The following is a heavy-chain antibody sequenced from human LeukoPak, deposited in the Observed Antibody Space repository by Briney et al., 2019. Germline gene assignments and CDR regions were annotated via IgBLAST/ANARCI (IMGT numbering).Heavy chain of an antibody. Sequence: SQTLSLTCTVSGGSISSGSYYWSWIRQPAGKALEWIGRIYTSGSTNYNPSLKSRVTISVDTSKNQFSLKLSSVTAADTAVYYCARVGSDYCGSGSYYTHYYMDVWGKGTTVTVSS. J-gene: IGHJ6*03. CDR1: GGSISSGSYY. CDR3: ARVGSDYCGSGSYYTHYYMDV. D-gene: IGHD3-10*01. V-gene: IGHV4-61*02. CDR2: IYTSGST.